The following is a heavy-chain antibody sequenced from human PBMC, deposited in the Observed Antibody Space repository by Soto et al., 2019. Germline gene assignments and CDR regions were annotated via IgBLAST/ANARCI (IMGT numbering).Heavy chain of an antibody. CDR3: ARDLGLVAREVGYHLAREVGYYFDY. J-gene: IGHJ4*02. D-gene: IGHD6-6*01. Sequence: EVKLVESGGGLVKPGGSLRLSCATSGFTFSSYSMNWVRQAPGKGLEWVSFISSSSDYIYNADSVKGRFTISRDNAKNSLYLQMNSLRAEDTAMYYCARDLGLVAREVGYHLAREVGYYFDYWGQGTLVTVSS. V-gene: IGHV3-21*01. CDR1: GFTFSSYS. CDR2: ISSSSDYI.